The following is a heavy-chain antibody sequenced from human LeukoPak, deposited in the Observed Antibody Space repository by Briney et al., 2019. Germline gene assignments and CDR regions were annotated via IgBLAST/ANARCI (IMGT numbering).Heavy chain of an antibody. CDR3: AVQRGSDY. CDR2: ISSSSSYI. CDR1: GFSFSSYS. Sequence: GGSLRLSCAASGFSFSSYSMNWVRQAPGMGLEWVSSISSSSSYIYYADSVKGRFTISKDNAKNSLYPQMNSLRAEDRAVYYCAVQRGSDYWGQGTLVTVSS. D-gene: IGHD3-16*01. J-gene: IGHJ4*02. V-gene: IGHV3-21*01.